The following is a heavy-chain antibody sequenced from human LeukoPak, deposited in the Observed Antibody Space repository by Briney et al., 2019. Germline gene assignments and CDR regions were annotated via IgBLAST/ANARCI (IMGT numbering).Heavy chain of an antibody. CDR3: AKEGDEFRGYLDV. CDR1: GFTFSRLG. Sequence: PGGSLRLSCATSGFTFSRLGMQWVRQAPGKGLEWVAVIHNDGTMGQYADSVKGRFTISKDFSRNTLHLQIHGLRDDDTAVYYCAKEGDEFRGYLDVWGKGTTVIVSS. D-gene: IGHD5-12*01. V-gene: IGHV3-30*02. CDR2: IHNDGTMG. J-gene: IGHJ6*04.